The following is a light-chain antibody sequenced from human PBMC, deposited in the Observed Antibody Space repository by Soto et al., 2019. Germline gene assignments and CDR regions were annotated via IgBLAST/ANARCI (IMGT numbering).Light chain of an antibody. V-gene: IGLV4-69*01. CDR1: SGHSSYA. CDR3: QTWGTGIQV. CDR2: LNSDGSH. J-gene: IGLJ2*01. Sequence: QPVLTQSPSASASLGASVKLTCTLSSGHSSYAIAWHQQQPEKGPRYLMKLNSDGSHSKGDGLPDRFSGSSSGAERYLTFPRLQSDDGADYHCQTWGTGIQVFGGGTQLTVL.